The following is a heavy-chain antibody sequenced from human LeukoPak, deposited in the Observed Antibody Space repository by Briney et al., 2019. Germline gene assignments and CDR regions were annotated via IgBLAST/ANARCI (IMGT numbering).Heavy chain of an antibody. CDR1: GGTISSCDYD. V-gene: IGHV4-30-4*01. Sequence: SETLSLTCTVSGGTISSCDYDWSWIGQPPGKDLEWVAYMYYSGSAYYNPSLKSRATISVATSKNQGSLKLTSVTAADTAVYFCARPYYYASMIAPGGRGTLVTVPS. D-gene: IGHD3-22*01. CDR3: ARPYYYASMIAP. J-gene: IGHJ5*02. CDR2: MYYSGSA.